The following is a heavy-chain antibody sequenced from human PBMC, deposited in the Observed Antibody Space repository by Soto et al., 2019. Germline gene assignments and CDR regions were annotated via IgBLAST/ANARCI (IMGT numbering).Heavy chain of an antibody. Sequence: QVQLQESGPGLVKPSATLSLTCSISGGSISDYQWNWIRQPPGKGLVCIGYIYHSGRTNYNPSLNSRVTISLDTSAKQFSLRLRSVTAADTAVYYCARMRGLGEISPYFDYWGQGARVTVSS. D-gene: IGHD3-16*02. J-gene: IGHJ4*02. CDR1: GGSISDYQ. V-gene: IGHV4-59*01. CDR2: IYHSGRT. CDR3: ARMRGLGEISPYFDY.